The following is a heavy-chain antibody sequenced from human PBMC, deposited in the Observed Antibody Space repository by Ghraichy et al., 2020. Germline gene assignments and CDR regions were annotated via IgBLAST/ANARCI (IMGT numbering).Heavy chain of an antibody. J-gene: IGHJ6*02. D-gene: IGHD4-11*01. V-gene: IGHV1-46*01. CDR2: INPSGGST. CDR1: GYTFTSYY. CDR3: ARGGYSNYVYYYYGMDV. Sequence: ASVKVSCKASGYTFTSYYMHWVRQAPGQGLEWMGIINPSGGSTSYAQKFQGRVTMTRDTSTSTVYMELSSLRSEDTAVYYCARGGYSNYVYYYYGMDVWGQGTTVTVSS.